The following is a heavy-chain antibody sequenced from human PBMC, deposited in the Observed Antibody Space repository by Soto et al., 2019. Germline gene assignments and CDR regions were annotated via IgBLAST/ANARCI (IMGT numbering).Heavy chain of an antibody. CDR2: IYYSGST. CDR1: GGSIRSGGYY. V-gene: IGHV4-31*03. J-gene: IGHJ4*02. CDR3: ARAARSYDSSGYYHPNFDY. Sequence: SETLSLTCTVSGGSIRSGGYYWSWIRQHPGKGLEWIGYIYYSGSTYYNPSLKSRVTISVDTSKNQFSLKLSSVTAADTAVYYCARAARSYDSSGYYHPNFDYWGQGTLVTVSS. D-gene: IGHD3-22*01.